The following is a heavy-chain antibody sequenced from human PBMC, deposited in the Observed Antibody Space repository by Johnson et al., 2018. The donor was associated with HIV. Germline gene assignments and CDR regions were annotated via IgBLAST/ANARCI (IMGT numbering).Heavy chain of an antibody. J-gene: IGHJ3*02. CDR1: GFSLMTYA. V-gene: IGHV3-30*01. CDR3: ARDLAYNSRWTGAFDI. CDR2: FSSDGISV. D-gene: IGHD6-13*01. Sequence: VQLVEPGGGLVQPDRSLRVSCAASGFSLMTYAMNWVRKHPGKGLDWVAVFSSDGISVYYSVSVKGRFTISRDNSNNTLYLQMNSLKAEDTAVYYCARDLAYNSRWTGAFDIWGQGTMVTVSS.